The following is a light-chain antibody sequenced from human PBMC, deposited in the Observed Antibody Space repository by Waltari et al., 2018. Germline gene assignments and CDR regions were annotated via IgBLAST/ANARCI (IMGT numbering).Light chain of an antibody. V-gene: IGLV3-19*01. CDR3: HSRDSSGDVV. CDR2: GKN. CDR1: SPRTYC. J-gene: IGLJ2*01. Sequence: SSELTQDPAVSVALGQTVRITCQGASPRTYCVSWFHQKPGQAPALVIYGKNNRPSGIPDRFSASSSGSTASLTIIGAQAEDEADYYCHSRDSSGDVVIGGGTKLTVV.